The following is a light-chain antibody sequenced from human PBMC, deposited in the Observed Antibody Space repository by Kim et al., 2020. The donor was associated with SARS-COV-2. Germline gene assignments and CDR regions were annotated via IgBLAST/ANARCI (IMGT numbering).Light chain of an antibody. Sequence: QSITISCTGTSSDVGTYNLVSWYQQQSGKAPKLMIYEDTARPSGVSNRFSGSKSGSTASLTISGLQAEDEADYYCCSYRGSTSLVVFGGGTKLTVL. J-gene: IGLJ2*01. CDR2: EDT. CDR3: CSYRGSTSLVV. V-gene: IGLV2-23*01. CDR1: SSDVGTYNL.